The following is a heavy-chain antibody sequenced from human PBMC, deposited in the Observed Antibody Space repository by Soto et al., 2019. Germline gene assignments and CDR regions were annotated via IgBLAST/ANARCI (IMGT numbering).Heavy chain of an antibody. CDR3: ARGSVDTVDSSGFYED. J-gene: IGHJ4*02. D-gene: IGHD3-22*01. V-gene: IGHV4-34*01. CDR1: SGSFSGHE. Sequence: XETLSLSGAVYSGSFSGHEWSWIRQPPGEGLEWIGEINHSGGTSYNPSLKSRVTISVDTSKSQFSLKLTSVTAADRAVYYCARGSVDTVDSSGFYEDWGQGTPVTVSS. CDR2: INHSGGT.